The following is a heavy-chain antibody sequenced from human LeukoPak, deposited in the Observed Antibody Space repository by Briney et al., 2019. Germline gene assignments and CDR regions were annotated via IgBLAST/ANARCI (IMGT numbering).Heavy chain of an antibody. V-gene: IGHV3-48*03. CDR1: GFTFSSYE. CDR3: AKVPYSDYGSGRPPFMDV. D-gene: IGHD3-10*01. CDR2: ISSSGSTI. J-gene: IGHJ6*02. Sequence: GGSLRLSCAASGFTFSSYEMNWVRQAPGKGLEWVSYISSSGSTIYYADSVKGRFTISRDNAKNSLYLQMNSLRAEDTATYYCAKVPYSDYGSGRPPFMDVWGQGTTVAVSS.